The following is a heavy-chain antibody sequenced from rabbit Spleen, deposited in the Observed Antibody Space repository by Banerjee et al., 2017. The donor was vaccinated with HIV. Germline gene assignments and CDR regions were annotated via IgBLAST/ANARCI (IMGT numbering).Heavy chain of an antibody. V-gene: IGHV1S45*01. Sequence: QQQLEESGGGLVKPGGTLTLTCKASGFSFSNSYYMCWVRQAPGKGLEWIACIYAGSSGSTYYASWAKGRFTISKTSSTTVTLQMTSLTAADTATYFCARDSGTSFSSYGMDLWGQGTLVTVS. CDR2: IYAGSSGST. J-gene: IGHJ3*01. CDR1: GFSFSNSYY. CDR3: ARDSGTSFSSYGMDL. D-gene: IGHD8-1*01.